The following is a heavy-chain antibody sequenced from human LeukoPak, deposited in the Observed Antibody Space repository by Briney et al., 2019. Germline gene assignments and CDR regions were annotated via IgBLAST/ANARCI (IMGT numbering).Heavy chain of an antibody. CDR2: IYYSGST. CDR1: GGSISSYY. D-gene: IGHD3-10*01. Sequence: PSETLSLTCTVSGGSISSYYWSWIRQPPGKGLEWIGYIYYSGSTNYNPSLKSRVTISVDTSKNQSSLKLSSVTAADTAVYYCARQGDTREDFDYWGQGTLVTVSS. CDR3: ARQGDTREDFDY. J-gene: IGHJ4*02. V-gene: IGHV4-59*08.